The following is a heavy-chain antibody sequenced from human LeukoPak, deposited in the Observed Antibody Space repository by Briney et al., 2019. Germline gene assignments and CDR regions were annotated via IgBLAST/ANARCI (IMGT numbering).Heavy chain of an antibody. D-gene: IGHD6-19*01. Sequence: SVKVSCKASGGTFSSYAISWVRQAPGQGLEWMGGIIPIFGTANYAQKFQGRVTITTDESTSTAYMELSSLRSEDTAVYYCASKEEANDSSGWYAGGGYYFDYWGQGTLVTVSS. CDR3: ASKEEANDSSGWYAGGGYYFDY. V-gene: IGHV1-69*05. J-gene: IGHJ4*02. CDR2: IIPIFGTA. CDR1: GGTFSSYA.